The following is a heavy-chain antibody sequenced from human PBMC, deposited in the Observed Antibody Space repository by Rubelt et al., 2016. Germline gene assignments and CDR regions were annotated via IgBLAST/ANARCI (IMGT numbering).Heavy chain of an antibody. Sequence: EWVSSISSSSSYIYYADSVKGRFTISRDNAKNSLYLQMNSLRAEDTAVYYCARDRWDYGDYGVNMDVWGQGTTVTVSS. CDR3: ARDRWDYGDYGVNMDV. J-gene: IGHJ6*02. D-gene: IGHD4-17*01. V-gene: IGHV3-21*01. CDR2: ISSSSSYI.